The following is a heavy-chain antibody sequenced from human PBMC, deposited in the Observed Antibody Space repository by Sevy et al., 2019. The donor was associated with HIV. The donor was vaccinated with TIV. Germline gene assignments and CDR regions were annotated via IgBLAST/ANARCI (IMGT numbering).Heavy chain of an antibody. CDR2: IRTRAQGEAT. Sequence: GGSLRLSCRTSGFTFSDFTITWFRQAPGKGLEWVCLIRTRAQGEATIYAASFQGRFFISRDDSNSLAYLHMNSLRAEDTAVYYCARDGFSCPLYLDFWGQGTLVTVSS. V-gene: IGHV3-49*03. D-gene: IGHD5-18*01. CDR3: ARDGFSCPLYLDF. J-gene: IGHJ4*02. CDR1: GFTFSDFT.